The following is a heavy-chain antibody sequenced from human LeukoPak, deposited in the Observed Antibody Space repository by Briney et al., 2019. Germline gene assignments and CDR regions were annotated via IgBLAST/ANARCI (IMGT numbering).Heavy chain of an antibody. J-gene: IGHJ4*02. CDR1: GFTFSGYY. Sequence: GGSLRLSCAASGFTFSGYYMSWIRQAPGKGLEWVSYISTSSGGSTPYYADSVKGRFTISRDNAKNSLYLQMKSLRAEDTAVYYCAREDHSNYNYWGKGTLVTVSS. D-gene: IGHD4-11*01. V-gene: IGHV3-11*04. CDR2: ISTSSGGSTP. CDR3: AREDHSNYNY.